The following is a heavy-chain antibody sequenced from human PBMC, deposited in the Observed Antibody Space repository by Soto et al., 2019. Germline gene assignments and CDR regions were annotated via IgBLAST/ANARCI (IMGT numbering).Heavy chain of an antibody. J-gene: IGHJ4*02. CDR1: GFTFSNDW. V-gene: IGHV3-74*01. CDR2: INADGGST. CDR3: IKVLTRGVGVPRFYFDS. Sequence: GGSLRLSCAASGFTFSNDWMHWVRQAPGKGLEWVSRINADGGSTHYADSVRGRFTISRDNTKNTLFLQLNSLRVEDTAIYYCIKVLTRGVGVPRFYFDSWGQGTLVTVSS. D-gene: IGHD3-9*01.